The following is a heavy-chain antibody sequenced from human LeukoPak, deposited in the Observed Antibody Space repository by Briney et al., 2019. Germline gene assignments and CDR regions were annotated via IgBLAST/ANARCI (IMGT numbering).Heavy chain of an antibody. CDR2: INHSGST. CDR1: GGSFSGYY. D-gene: IGHD6-6*01. Sequence: SETLSLTCAVYGGSFSGYYWSWIRQPPGKGLEWIGEINHSGSTNYNPSLKSRVTISVDTSKNQFSLKLSSVTAADTAVYYCARGPPGIAARPPPAPHPDYWGQGTLVTVSS. CDR3: ARGPPGIAARPPPAPHPDY. V-gene: IGHV4-34*01. J-gene: IGHJ4*02.